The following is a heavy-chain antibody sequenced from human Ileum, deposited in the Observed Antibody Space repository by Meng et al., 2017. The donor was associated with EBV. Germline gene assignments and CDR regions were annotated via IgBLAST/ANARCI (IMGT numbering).Heavy chain of an antibody. CDR3: ASVPAGGEDHQRV. CDR1: GGSSSSRNW. J-gene: IGHJ4*02. Sequence: VNPWGPLSMPHASSGGSSSSRNWWSWVRQPPGKGLECIGKVYHLGITIYNPSLRSRVTMSVEDSNNQFSLKLNSMTAADTAVYYCASVPAGGEDHQRVWGQGSLVTVSS. V-gene: IGHV4-4*02. D-gene: IGHD2-2*01. CDR2: VYHLGIT.